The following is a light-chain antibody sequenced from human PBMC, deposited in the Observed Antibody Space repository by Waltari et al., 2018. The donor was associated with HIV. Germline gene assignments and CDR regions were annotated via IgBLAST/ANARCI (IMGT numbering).Light chain of an antibody. V-gene: IGKV3-15*01. Sequence: VLPPSPATVSASTGARATLSCRAGQSVSGKVAWYQQKPGQASRLLIYGATTRATGIPARFSGSGSETEFTLTISSLQSEDFAVYHWHQYNDWWTFGQGTKVEI. CDR1: QSVSGK. CDR3: HQYNDWWT. CDR2: GAT. J-gene: IGKJ1*01.